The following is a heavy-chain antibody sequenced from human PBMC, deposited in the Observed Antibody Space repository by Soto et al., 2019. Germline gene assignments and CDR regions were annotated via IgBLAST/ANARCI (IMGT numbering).Heavy chain of an antibody. D-gene: IGHD3-16*01. J-gene: IGHJ6*01. V-gene: IGHV4-59*08. CDR1: GGTISSYY. CDR2: IYYSGST. Sequence: PSETICLTSTVSGGTISSYYWSWIRQPPGKGLEWIGYIYYSGSTNCNPSLKSRVTISVDTSKNQFSLKLSTVTAADTDVYYCARGLGSVLAFWGQGSLVPV. CDR3: ARGLGSVLAF.